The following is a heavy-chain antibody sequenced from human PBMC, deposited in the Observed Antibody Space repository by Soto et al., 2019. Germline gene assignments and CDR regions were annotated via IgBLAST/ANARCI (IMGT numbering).Heavy chain of an antibody. CDR2: IYYSGST. J-gene: IGHJ4*02. V-gene: IGHV4-31*03. CDR3: ARASGYSSSSPFDY. D-gene: IGHD6-13*01. Sequence: SETLSLTCTVSGGSISSGCYYWSWIRQHPGKGLEWIGYIYYSGSTYYNPSLKSRVTISVDTSKNQFSLKLSSVTAADTAVYYCARASGYSSSSPFDYWGQGTLVTVSS. CDR1: GGSISSGCYY.